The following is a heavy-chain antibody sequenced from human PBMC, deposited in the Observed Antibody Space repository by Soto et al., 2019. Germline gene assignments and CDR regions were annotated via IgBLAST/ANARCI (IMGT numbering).Heavy chain of an antibody. CDR3: AREALGY. CDR2: ISASGGFT. CDR1: GFTFSNYA. V-gene: IGHV3-23*01. Sequence: GGSLRLSCAASGFTFSNYAMNWVRQAPGKGLEWVSVISASGGFTYYADSVKGRFTISRDNAKNTLYLQMNSLRAEDTAVYYCAREALGYWGQGTLVTVSS. D-gene: IGHD3-16*01. J-gene: IGHJ4*02.